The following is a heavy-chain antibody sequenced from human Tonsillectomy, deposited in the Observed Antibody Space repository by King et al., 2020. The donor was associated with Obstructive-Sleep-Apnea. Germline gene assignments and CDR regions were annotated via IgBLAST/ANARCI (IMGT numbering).Heavy chain of an antibody. CDR2: IYYSGST. D-gene: IGHD6-13*01. V-gene: IGHV4-59*08. J-gene: IGHJ4*02. CDR3: ARHLVEQHLPLFDY. CDR1: GGSISSYY. Sequence: QLQESGPGLVKPSETLSLTCTVSGGSISSYYWSWIRQPPGKGLEWIGYIYYSGSTNYNPSLKSRVTISVDTSKNQFSLKLSSVTAADTAVYYCARHLVEQHLPLFDYWGQGTLVTVSS.